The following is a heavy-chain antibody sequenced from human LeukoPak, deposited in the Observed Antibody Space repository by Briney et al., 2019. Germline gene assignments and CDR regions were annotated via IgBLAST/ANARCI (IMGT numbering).Heavy chain of an antibody. Sequence: SETLSLTCAVYGGSFSGYYWSWIRQPPGKGLEWIGEINHSGNTNYNPSLKSRVTISVDTSKNQFSLKLSSVTAADTAVYYCARRRGSCDYWGQGTLVTVSS. CDR3: ARRRGSCDY. CDR1: GGSFSGYY. CDR2: INHSGNT. V-gene: IGHV4-34*01. D-gene: IGHD6-13*01. J-gene: IGHJ4*02.